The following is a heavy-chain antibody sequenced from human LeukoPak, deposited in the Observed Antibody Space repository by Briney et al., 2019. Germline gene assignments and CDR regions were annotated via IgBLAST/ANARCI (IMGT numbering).Heavy chain of an antibody. J-gene: IGHJ4*02. CDR3: AKRSAESSGDFDY. V-gene: IGHV3-23*01. Sequence: PGGSLRLSCAASGITFIKYSMTWVRQAPGKGLEWVSAITGSGAFTDYADSVKGRFTISRDNSKNTLYLQMNSLRAEDTGVYYCAKRSAESSGDFDYWGQGTLVTVSS. CDR1: GITFIKYS. D-gene: IGHD6-19*01. CDR2: ITGSGAFT.